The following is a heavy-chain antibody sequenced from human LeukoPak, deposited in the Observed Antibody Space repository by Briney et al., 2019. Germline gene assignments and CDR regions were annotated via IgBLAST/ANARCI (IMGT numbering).Heavy chain of an antibody. V-gene: IGHV1-18*01. CDR3: ARPYYYGSGGKYYFDY. CDR1: GYTFTSYG. J-gene: IGHJ4*02. CDR2: ISAYNGNT. Sequence: ASVKVSCKASGYTFTSYGISWVRQAPGQGLEWMGWISAYNGNTNYAQKLQGRVTMTTDTSTSTAYMELRSLRSDDTAVYYCARPYYYGSGGKYYFDYRGQGTLVTVSS. D-gene: IGHD3-10*01.